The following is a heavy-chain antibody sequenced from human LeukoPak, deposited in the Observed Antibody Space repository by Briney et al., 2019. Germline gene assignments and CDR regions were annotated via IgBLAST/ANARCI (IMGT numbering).Heavy chain of an antibody. D-gene: IGHD1-1*01. CDR2: INQDGSEK. V-gene: IGHV3-7*01. Sequence: GGSLRLSCAASGFTFSIYWMSWVRQAPGKGLEWVANINQDGSEKYYVDSVEGRFTISKDNAKNSLYLQMNSLRAEDTAVYYCARAGSTGTVDFWGQGTLVAVSS. CDR1: GFTFSIYW. CDR3: ARAGSTGTVDF. J-gene: IGHJ4*02.